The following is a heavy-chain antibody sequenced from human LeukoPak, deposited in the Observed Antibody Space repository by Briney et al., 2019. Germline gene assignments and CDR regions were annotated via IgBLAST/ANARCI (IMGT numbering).Heavy chain of an antibody. D-gene: IGHD3-3*01. Sequence: PSETLSLTCTVSGGSISPYYWSWIRQPPGKGLEWIGYVSYSGNTNYNPSLKSRVTISVDTSQNQFSLTLTSVTAADTAVYYCARHGNVWSGYCTDYQYYSYMDVWGKGTTVTVSS. J-gene: IGHJ6*03. CDR2: VSYSGNT. V-gene: IGHV4-59*08. CDR1: GGSISPYY. CDR3: ARHGNVWSGYCTDYQYYSYMDV.